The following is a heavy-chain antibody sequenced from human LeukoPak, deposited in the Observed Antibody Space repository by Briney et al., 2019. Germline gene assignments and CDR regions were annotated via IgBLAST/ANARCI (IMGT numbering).Heavy chain of an antibody. Sequence: SSVKVSCKASGYTFTSYYMHWVRQAAGKGLEWMGLINPSGGSTSYAQKFQDRVTITRHTSTRTVYMELNRLRYEHPAVYYCARAWGDTIPTHFDYWGQGTLVTVSS. CDR2: INPSGGST. D-gene: IGHD3-3*01. V-gene: IGHV1-46*03. CDR1: GYTFTSYY. CDR3: ARAWGDTIPTHFDY. J-gene: IGHJ4*02.